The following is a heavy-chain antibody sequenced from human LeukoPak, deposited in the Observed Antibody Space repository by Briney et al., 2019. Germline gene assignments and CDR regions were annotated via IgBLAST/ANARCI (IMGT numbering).Heavy chain of an antibody. J-gene: IGHJ4*02. V-gene: IGHV1-8*01. CDR1: GYTFSTYE. CDR2: MNPNTGNR. CDR3: ARAPLEGSGSALSGDY. Sequence: GASVKVSCKASGYTFSTYEINWVRQAPGQGLEWMGWMNPNTGNRGYAQKFQGRITMTRNTSISTAYMELSSLRSDDTAVYDCARAPLEGSGSALSGDYWGQGTLVTVSS. D-gene: IGHD3-10*01.